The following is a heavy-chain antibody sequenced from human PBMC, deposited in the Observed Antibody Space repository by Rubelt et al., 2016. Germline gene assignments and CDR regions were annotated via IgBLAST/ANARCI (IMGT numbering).Heavy chain of an antibody. CDR2: IYPGDSDT. CDR3: AGPLGYGFV. D-gene: IGHD5-18*01. V-gene: IGHV5-51*01. J-gene: IGHJ4*02. Sequence: EVQLVQSGAEVKKPGESLKISCKGSGYSFTSYWIGWVRQMPGKGLEWMGIIYPGDSDTSYGPSFTVQVTIVVDNPTSTADLQWSGLKASDTAMYDCAGPLGYGFVWGQGTLVTVSS. CDR1: GYSFTSYW.